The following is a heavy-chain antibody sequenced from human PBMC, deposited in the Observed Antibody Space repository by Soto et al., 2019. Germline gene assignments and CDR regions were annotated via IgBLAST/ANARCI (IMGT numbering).Heavy chain of an antibody. Sequence: SETLSLTCAVYGGSFSGYYWSWIRQPPGKGLEWIGEINHSGSTNYNPSLKSRVTISVDTSKNQFSLKLSSVTAADTAVYYCARGLWGRYYYGMDVWGQGATVTVSS. D-gene: IGHD3-16*01. CDR3: ARGLWGRYYYGMDV. CDR2: INHSGST. CDR1: GGSFSGYY. J-gene: IGHJ6*02. V-gene: IGHV4-34*01.